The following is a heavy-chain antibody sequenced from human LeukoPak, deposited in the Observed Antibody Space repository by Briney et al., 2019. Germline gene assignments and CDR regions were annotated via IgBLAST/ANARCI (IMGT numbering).Heavy chain of an antibody. Sequence: GGSLRLSCAASGFTFSSYAMHWVRQAPGKGLEWVAVISYDGSNKYYADSVKGRFTISRDNAKNSLYLQMNSLRAEDTAVYYCVRAPLRHTWFQYFDQWGQGTLVTVSP. D-gene: IGHD3-9*01. CDR3: VRAPLRHTWFQYFDQ. V-gene: IGHV3-30*14. J-gene: IGHJ4*02. CDR1: GFTFSSYA. CDR2: ISYDGSNK.